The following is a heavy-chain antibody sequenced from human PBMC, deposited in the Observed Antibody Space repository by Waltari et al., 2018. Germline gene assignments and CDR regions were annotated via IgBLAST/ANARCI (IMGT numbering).Heavy chain of an antibody. D-gene: IGHD1-26*01. Sequence: QVQLQESGPGLVKPSETLSLTCTVSGGSISSYYWSWFRQPPGKGLEWIGYIYYSGSTNYNPSLKSRVTISVDTSKNQFSLKMSSVTAADTAVYYCARVVVGATKDAFDIWGQGTMVTVSS. CDR3: ARVVVGATKDAFDI. CDR1: GGSISSYY. J-gene: IGHJ3*02. V-gene: IGHV4-59*01. CDR2: IYYSGST.